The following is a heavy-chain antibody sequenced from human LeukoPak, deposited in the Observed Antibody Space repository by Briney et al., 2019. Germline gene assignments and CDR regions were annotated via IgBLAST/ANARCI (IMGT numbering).Heavy chain of an antibody. V-gene: IGHV1-18*01. J-gene: IGHJ4*02. CDR2: ISAYNGNT. D-gene: IGHD1-26*01. Sequence: VASVKVSCKASGYTFTSYGISWVRQAPGQGLEWMGWISAYNGNTNYARKLQGRVTMTTDTSTSTAYMELRSLRAEDTAVYYCARDRAGSYYYFDYWGQGTLVTVSS. CDR3: ARDRAGSYYYFDY. CDR1: GYTFTSYG.